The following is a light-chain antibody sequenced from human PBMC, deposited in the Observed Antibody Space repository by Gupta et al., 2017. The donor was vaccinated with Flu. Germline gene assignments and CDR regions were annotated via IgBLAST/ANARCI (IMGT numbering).Light chain of an antibody. CDR3: CSYAGSYTWV. Sequence: SVTISCTGTSSDVGGYNSVSWYQQHPGKAPKLMIYDVTKRPSGVPDRFSGSKSANTASLTISGLQAEDEAYYYCCSYAGSYTWVFGGGAKLTVL. CDR1: SSDVGGYNS. J-gene: IGLJ3*02. CDR2: DVT. V-gene: IGLV2-11*01.